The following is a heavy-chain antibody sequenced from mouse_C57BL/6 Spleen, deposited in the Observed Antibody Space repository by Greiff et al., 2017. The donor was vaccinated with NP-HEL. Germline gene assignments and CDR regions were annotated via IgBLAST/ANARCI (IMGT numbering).Heavy chain of an antibody. D-gene: IGHD1-1*01. CDR2: IDPEDGDT. Sequence: EVQLQQSGAELVRPGASVKLSCTASGFNIKDYYMHWVKQRPEQGLEWIGRIDPEDGDTEYAPKFQGKATMTADTSSNTAYLQLSSLTSEDTAVYYCTNDYGSSYWFAYWGQGTLVTVSA. CDR1: GFNIKDYY. CDR3: TNDYGSSYWFAY. J-gene: IGHJ3*01. V-gene: IGHV14-1*01.